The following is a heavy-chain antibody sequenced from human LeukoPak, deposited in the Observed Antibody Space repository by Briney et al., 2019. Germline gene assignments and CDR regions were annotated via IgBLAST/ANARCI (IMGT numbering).Heavy chain of an antibody. V-gene: IGHV4-38-2*01. Sequence: SETLSLTCAVSGYSISSGYYWGWIRQPPGKGLEWIGSIYHSGSTYYNPSLKSRVTISVDTSKNQFSLKLSSVTAADTAVYYCARETYGDSSGLTAGYSFDPWGQGTLVTVSS. CDR2: IYHSGST. J-gene: IGHJ5*02. D-gene: IGHD3-22*01. CDR1: GYSISSGYY. CDR3: ARETYGDSSGLTAGYSFDP.